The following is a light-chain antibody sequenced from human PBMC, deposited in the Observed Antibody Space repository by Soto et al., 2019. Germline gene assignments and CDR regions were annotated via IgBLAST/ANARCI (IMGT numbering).Light chain of an antibody. CDR1: QSISSY. Sequence: DIQLTQSPSFLSVSVGDRVTITCRASQSISSYLAWYQQKPGKAPKLLIYAASTLKSGVPSRMSGSGSGTEFTLTISSLQHEDFATYYCQQHNSYPLTFGEGTKVEIK. CDR2: AAS. V-gene: IGKV1-9*01. J-gene: IGKJ4*01. CDR3: QQHNSYPLT.